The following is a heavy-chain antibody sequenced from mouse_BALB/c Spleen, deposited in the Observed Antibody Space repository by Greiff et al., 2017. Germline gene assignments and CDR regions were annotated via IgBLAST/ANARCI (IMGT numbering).Heavy chain of an antibody. CDR3: ARATGTGAMDY. J-gene: IGHJ4*01. CDR2: ISNGGGST. Sequence: EVQGVESGGGLVQPGGSRKLSCAASGFTFSSYTMSWVRQTPEKRLEWVAYISNGGGSTYYPDTVKGRFTISRDNAKNTLYLEMSSLRSEDTAMYYCARATGTGAMDYWGQGTSVTVSS. D-gene: IGHD4-1*01. CDR1: GFTFSSYT. V-gene: IGHV5-12-2*01.